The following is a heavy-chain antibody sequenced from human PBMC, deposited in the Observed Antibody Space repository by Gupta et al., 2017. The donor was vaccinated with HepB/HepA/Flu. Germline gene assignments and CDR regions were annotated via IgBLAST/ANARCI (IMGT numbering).Heavy chain of an antibody. D-gene: IGHD6-19*01. J-gene: IGHJ4*02. V-gene: IGHV3-30*03. CDR3: ARDGSPSSGWYADYFNY. Sequence: QVQLVESGGGVVQPGRSRRLSCAASGFTFSDYGMHWVRQAPGKGLEWVAVISHDGSNKYYADSVKGRFTISRDNSKNTLSLQMNSLRAEDTAVYFCARDGSPSSGWYADYFNYWGQGTLVAVSS. CDR2: ISHDGSNK. CDR1: GFTFSDYG.